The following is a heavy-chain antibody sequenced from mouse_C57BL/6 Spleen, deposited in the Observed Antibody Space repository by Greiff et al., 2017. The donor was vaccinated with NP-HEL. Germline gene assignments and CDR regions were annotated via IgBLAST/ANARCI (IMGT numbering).Heavy chain of an antibody. CDR2: INPNNGGT. CDR3: ARRDYDVAWFAY. J-gene: IGHJ3*01. Sequence: VQLQQSGPELVKPGASVKISCKASGYTFTDYYMNWVKQSHGKSLEWIGDINPNNGGTSYNQKFKGKATLTVDKSSSTAYMELRSLTSEDSAVYYCARRDYDVAWFAYWGQGTLVTVSA. V-gene: IGHV1-26*01. D-gene: IGHD2-4*01. CDR1: GYTFTDYY.